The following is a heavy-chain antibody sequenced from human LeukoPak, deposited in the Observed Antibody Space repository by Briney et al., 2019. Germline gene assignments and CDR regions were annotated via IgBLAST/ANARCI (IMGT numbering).Heavy chain of an antibody. Sequence: SGGSLRLSCAASGFTVSSYSMNWVRQAPGKGLERVSSISGGSNYIYYADSLKGRFTISRDNAKNSVYLQMNSLRAEDTAVYYCARDRGVLLGSGVTDYWGQGTLVTVSS. J-gene: IGHJ4*02. CDR1: GFTVSSYS. V-gene: IGHV3-21*01. CDR2: ISGGSNYI. CDR3: ARDRGVLLGSGVTDY. D-gene: IGHD3-10*01.